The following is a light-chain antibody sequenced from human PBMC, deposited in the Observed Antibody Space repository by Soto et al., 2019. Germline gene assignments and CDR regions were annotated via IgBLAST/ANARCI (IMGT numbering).Light chain of an antibody. J-gene: IGLJ2*01. CDR2: SNN. CDR1: SSNIKTNG. CDR3: ATWDDSLNGLI. V-gene: IGLV1-44*01. Sequence: QSVLTQPPSASGTPGQRVTISCSGGSSNIKTNGVSWYQQVPGAAPKLLIYSNNQRPSGAPDRFTGSKSGTSASLAIAGLQCEDEATYHCATWDDSLNGLIFGGGTKLTVL.